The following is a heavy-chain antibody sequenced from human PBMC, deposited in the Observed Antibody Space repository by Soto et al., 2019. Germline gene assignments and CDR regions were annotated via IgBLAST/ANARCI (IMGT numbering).Heavy chain of an antibody. CDR2: ISSSSSYI. V-gene: IGHV3-21*01. Sequence: GGSLRLSCAASGFTFSSYSMNWVRQAPGKGLEWVSSISSSSSYIYYADSVKGRSTISRDNAKNSLYLQMNSLRAEDTAVYYCARVGLRPQRLYYMDVWGKGTTVTVSS. CDR1: GFTFSSYS. CDR3: ARVGLRPQRLYYMDV. J-gene: IGHJ6*03. D-gene: IGHD4-17*01.